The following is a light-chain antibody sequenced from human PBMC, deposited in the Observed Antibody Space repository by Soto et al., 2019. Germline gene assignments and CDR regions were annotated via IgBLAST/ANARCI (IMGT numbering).Light chain of an antibody. Sequence: PIARAVTRGGAASMAVGASQSLLHSNGYNYLDWYLQKPGQSPQPLIYLGSNRASGVPDRLRGSGSGTAFTLNLSSVQADDVPVYYCLHPLASRTYGEGTKVDI. CDR2: LGS. CDR3: LHPLASRT. CDR1: QSLLHSNGYNY. V-gene: IGKV2-28*01. J-gene: IGKJ1*01.